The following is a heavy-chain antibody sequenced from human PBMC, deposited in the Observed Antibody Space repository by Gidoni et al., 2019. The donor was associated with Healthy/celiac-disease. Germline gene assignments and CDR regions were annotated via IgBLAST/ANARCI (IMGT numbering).Heavy chain of an antibody. CDR2: ISTSGGNT. CDR3: AKQQPLWYGELLCSDY. J-gene: IGHJ4*02. V-gene: IGHV3-23*01. Sequence: EVQLLESGGGLVQPGGSLRLSCAASGFTFSSYAMSWVRQAPGKGLEWVSAISTSGGNTYDADTVKGRFTVSRDNSKNTLYLQMNSVRAEDTAVYYCAKQQPLWYGELLCSDYWGQGTLVTVSS. CDR1: GFTFSSYA. D-gene: IGHD3-10*01.